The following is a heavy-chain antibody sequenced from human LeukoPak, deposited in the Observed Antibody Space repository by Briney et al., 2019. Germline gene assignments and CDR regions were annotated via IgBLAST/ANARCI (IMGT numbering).Heavy chain of an antibody. CDR3: ARSPCGSTSCYIGYYYYYYMDV. CDR1: GYTFTSYY. V-gene: IGHV1-46*01. Sequence: ASVKVSCKASGYTFTSYYMHWVRQAPGQGLEWMGIINPSGGSTSYAQKFQGRVTMTRDTSTSTVYMELSSLRSEDTAVYYCARSPCGSTSCYIGYYYYYYMDVWGKGTTVTVSS. CDR2: INPSGGST. J-gene: IGHJ6*03. D-gene: IGHD2-2*02.